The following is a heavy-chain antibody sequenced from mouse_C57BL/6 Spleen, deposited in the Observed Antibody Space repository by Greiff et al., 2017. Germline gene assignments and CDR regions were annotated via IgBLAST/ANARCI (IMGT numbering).Heavy chain of an antibody. V-gene: IGHV1-82*01. Sequence: VQLQQSGPELVKPGASVKISCKASGYAFSSSWMNWVKQRPGKGLEWIGRIYPGDGDTNYNGKFKGKATLTADKSSSTAYMQRSSLTSEDSAVYFCARTAKANYAMDYWGQGTSVTVSS. CDR2: IYPGDGDT. D-gene: IGHD3-2*02. CDR3: ARTAKANYAMDY. CDR1: GYAFSSSW. J-gene: IGHJ4*01.